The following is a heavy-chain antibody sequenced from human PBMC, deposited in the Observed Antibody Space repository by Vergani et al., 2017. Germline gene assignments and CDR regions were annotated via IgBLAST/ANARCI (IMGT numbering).Heavy chain of an antibody. J-gene: IGHJ6*02. V-gene: IGHV3-9*01. CDR2: ISWNSGSI. CDR3: AKEGPIESWLRSDFYYYYGMDV. Sequence: EVQLVESGGGLVQPGRSLRLSCAASGFTFDDYAMHWVRQAPGKGLEWVSGISWNSGSIGYADSVKGRFTISRDNAKNSLYLQMNSLRAEDTALYYCAKEGPIESWLRSDFYYYYGMDVWGQGTTVTVSS. CDR1: GFTFDDYA. D-gene: IGHD5-12*01.